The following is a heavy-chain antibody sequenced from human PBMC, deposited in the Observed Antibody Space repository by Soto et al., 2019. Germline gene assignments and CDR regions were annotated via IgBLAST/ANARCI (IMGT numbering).Heavy chain of an antibody. CDR1: GFTLTTYA. V-gene: IGHV3-23*01. Sequence: PVGSLRLSCAASGFTLTTYAMTWVRQAPGKGLEWVSVIGDSSGNTYYADSVKGRCTISRDISKNTVYLQMNSLRAEDTALYYCAKGVSGSCYSATDYWGLGTLVTVSS. CDR3: AKGVSGSCYSATDY. D-gene: IGHD2-15*01. J-gene: IGHJ4*02. CDR2: IGDSSGNT.